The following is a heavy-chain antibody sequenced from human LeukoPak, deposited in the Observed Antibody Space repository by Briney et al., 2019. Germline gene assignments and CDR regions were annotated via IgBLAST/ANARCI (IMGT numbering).Heavy chain of an antibody. V-gene: IGHV4-59*08. CDR1: GGSINSYY. J-gene: IGHJ6*03. Sequence: SETLSLTCTVSGGSINSYYWTWIRQPPGKGLEWIGYIYYSGSTNYNPSLKSRVTISVDTSKNQFSLKLSSVTAADTAVYYCARVYTAMDDYYYYMDVWGKGTTVTVSS. CDR2: IYYSGST. D-gene: IGHD5-18*01. CDR3: ARVYTAMDDYYYYMDV.